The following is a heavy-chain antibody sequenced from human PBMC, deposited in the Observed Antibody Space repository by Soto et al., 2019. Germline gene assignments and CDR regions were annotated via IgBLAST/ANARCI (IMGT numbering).Heavy chain of an antibody. J-gene: IGHJ4*02. CDR1: GYTFTNYY. V-gene: IGHV1-46*01. CDR3: ARIIGAGVDY. Sequence: VQLVQSGAEVKKPGASVKVSCKASGYTFTNYYIHWVRQAPGQGLEWMGIINPSGGSTSYAQKFKSRVTMTRDTSPTTVHMELSSLRSEDTAVYYCARIIGAGVDYWGQGTLVTVSS. D-gene: IGHD6-13*01. CDR2: INPSGGST.